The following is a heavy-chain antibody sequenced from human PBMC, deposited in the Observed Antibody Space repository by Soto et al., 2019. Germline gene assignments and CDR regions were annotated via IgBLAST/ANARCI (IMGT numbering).Heavy chain of an antibody. CDR2: INWNGGST. V-gene: IGHV3-20*01. Sequence: EVQLVESGGGVVRPGGSLRLSCAASGFTFDDYGMSWVRQAPGKGLEWVSGINWNGGSTGYADSVKGRFTISRDNAKNSLYLQMNSLRAEDTALYHSARGGALGYYYYYMDVWGKGTTVTVSS. J-gene: IGHJ6*03. CDR3: ARGGALGYYYYYMDV. D-gene: IGHD3-16*01. CDR1: GFTFDDYG.